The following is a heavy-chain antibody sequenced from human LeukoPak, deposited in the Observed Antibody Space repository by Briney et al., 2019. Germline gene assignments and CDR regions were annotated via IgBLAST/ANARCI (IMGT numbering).Heavy chain of an antibody. D-gene: IGHD1-7*01. CDR1: GFTFDDYG. V-gene: IGHV3-20*04. Sequence: RPGGSLRLACAAAGFTFDDYGMGWVRQAPGKGLGWVAGINWDGGSTGYGDSVKGRFTISRDNAKNSLYLQMNSLRAEDTALYYCARAGLYNWNYEGTAYFDYWGQGTLVTVSS. CDR3: ARAGLYNWNYEGTAYFDY. J-gene: IGHJ4*02. CDR2: INWDGGST.